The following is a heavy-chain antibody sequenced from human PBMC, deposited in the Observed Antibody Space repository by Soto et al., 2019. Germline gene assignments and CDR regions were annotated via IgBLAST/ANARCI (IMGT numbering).Heavy chain of an antibody. Sequence: GSLRLSCAASGFTFSSYAMSWVRQAPGKGLEWVSAISGSGGSTYYADSVKGRFTISRDNSKNTLYLQMNSLRAEDTAVYYCAIRSAEYCSSTSCYNDYWGQGTLVTVSS. V-gene: IGHV3-23*01. CDR1: GFTFSSYA. CDR3: AIRSAEYCSSTSCYNDY. D-gene: IGHD2-2*02. J-gene: IGHJ4*02. CDR2: ISGSGGST.